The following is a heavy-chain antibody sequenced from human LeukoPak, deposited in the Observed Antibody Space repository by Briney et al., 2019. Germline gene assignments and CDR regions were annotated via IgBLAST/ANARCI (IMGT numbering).Heavy chain of an antibody. V-gene: IGHV3-23*01. J-gene: IGHJ4*02. D-gene: IGHD5/OR15-5a*01. CDR1: GFTSSSYG. CDR3: AKDLYDSWAVDY. Sequence: GGSLRLSCAASGFTSSSYGMSWVRQAPGKGLEWVSHIGVGGDTDFADSVKGRFTISRDNSKKTLYLQMNSLTADDTALYYCAKDLYDSWAVDYWGPGILVTVSS. CDR2: IGVGGDT.